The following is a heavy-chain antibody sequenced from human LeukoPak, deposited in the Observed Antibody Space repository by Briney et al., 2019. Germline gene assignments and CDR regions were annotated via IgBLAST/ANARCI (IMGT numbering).Heavy chain of an antibody. D-gene: IGHD3-10*01. Sequence: SETLSLTCTVSGGSISSSSYYWGWIRQPPGKGLEWIGSIYYSGSTYYNPSLKSRVTISVDTSKNQFSLKLSSVTAADTAVYYCARTGDYCSGSYINWFDPWGQGTLVTVS. CDR3: ARTGDYCSGSYINWFDP. CDR2: IYYSGST. V-gene: IGHV4-39*01. J-gene: IGHJ5*02. CDR1: GGSISSSSYY.